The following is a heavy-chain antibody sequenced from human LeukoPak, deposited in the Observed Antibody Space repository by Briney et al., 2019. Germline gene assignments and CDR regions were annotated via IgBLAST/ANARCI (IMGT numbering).Heavy chain of an antibody. Sequence: GGSLRLSCAASGFTVSINYMSWVRQAPGKGLEWVSVIYSGGNTYYADSVKGRFTISRDNSKSTVYLQMNSLRGEDTAVYYCARGETSSYDYWGQGTLVTVSS. J-gene: IGHJ4*02. CDR1: GFTVSINY. D-gene: IGHD2-2*01. CDR3: ARGETSSYDY. V-gene: IGHV3-53*01. CDR2: IYSGGNT.